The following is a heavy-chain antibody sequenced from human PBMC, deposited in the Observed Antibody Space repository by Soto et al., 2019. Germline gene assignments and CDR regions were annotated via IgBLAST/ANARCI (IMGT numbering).Heavy chain of an antibody. CDR1: GYTFTSYG. Sequence: GASVKVSCKASGYTFTSYGISWVRQAPGQGLEWMGWISAYNGNTNYAQKLQGRVTMTTDTSTSTAYMELRSLRSDDTAVYYCARAYYYGSGILPWFDPWGQGTLVTVSS. J-gene: IGHJ5*02. V-gene: IGHV1-18*01. CDR2: ISAYNGNT. CDR3: ARAYYYGSGILPWFDP. D-gene: IGHD3-10*01.